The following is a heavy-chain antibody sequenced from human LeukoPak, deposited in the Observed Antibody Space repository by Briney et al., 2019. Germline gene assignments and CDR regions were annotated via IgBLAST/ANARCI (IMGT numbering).Heavy chain of an antibody. Sequence: SETLSLTCAVYGESFSGYYWTWIRQPPGKGLEWIGEITHSGSTNYSPSLKGRVTISVDTSKNQFSLKLNSVTAADAAVYYCARGVAQLADAFDIWGQGTMVTVSS. CDR1: GESFSGYY. CDR2: ITHSGST. J-gene: IGHJ3*02. V-gene: IGHV4-34*01. D-gene: IGHD6-6*01. CDR3: ARGVAQLADAFDI.